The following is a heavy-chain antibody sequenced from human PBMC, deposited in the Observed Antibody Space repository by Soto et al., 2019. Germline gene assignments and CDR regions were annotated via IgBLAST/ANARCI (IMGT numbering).Heavy chain of an antibody. V-gene: IGHV4-39*02. CDR1: GGSFSSSPGYY. CDR3: TPGGDAWKPGL. J-gene: IGHJ4*02. D-gene: IGHD2-21*01. CDR2: VHPSGNT. Sequence: QLQLQESGPGLVKPSETLSLTCTVSGGSFSSSPGYYWGWMRQPPGKGLEWIGTVHPSGNTYYNPSSSSRVPISNAPPMTHLSLPLTSVTAADTAISCCTPGGDAWKPGLWGQGTLVTASS.